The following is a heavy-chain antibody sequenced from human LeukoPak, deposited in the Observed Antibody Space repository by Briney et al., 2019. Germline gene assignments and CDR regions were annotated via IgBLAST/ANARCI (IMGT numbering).Heavy chain of an antibody. V-gene: IGHV1-18*01. CDR2: ISTYNGDT. D-gene: IGHD3-3*01. CDR1: GYTFTTYG. CDR3: ARDPSGDFWSGPGS. Sequence: GASVKVSCKASGYTFTTYGISRLRQAPGQGLEWMGWISTYNGDTNYAQKFQGRVTLTTDTSTSTVYMELRSLISDDTAVYYCARDPSGDFWSGPGSWGQGTLVTVSS. J-gene: IGHJ5*02.